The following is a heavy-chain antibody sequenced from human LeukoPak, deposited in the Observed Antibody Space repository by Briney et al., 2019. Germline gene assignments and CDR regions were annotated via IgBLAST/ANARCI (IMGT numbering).Heavy chain of an antibody. D-gene: IGHD3-10*01. CDR1: GGAFSGYY. CDR3: ARDMGVRPFDI. J-gene: IGHJ3*02. CDR2: INHSGTT. Sequence: SQTLSLTCAVYGGAFSGYYWSSIRQPPRKGLELSGEINHSGTTNYTPSLNRRVTISVDTSKNQFPLKLSAVTAADTALYYCARDMGVRPFDIWGQGTMVTVSS. V-gene: IGHV4-34*01.